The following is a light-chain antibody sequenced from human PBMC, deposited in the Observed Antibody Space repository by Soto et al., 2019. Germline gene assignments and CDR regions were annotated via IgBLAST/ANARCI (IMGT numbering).Light chain of an antibody. CDR3: QQYENLLIT. CDR1: QDISNY. V-gene: IGKV1-33*01. CDR2: DAS. Sequence: DIQMTQSPSSLSASVGDRVTITCQASQDISNYLNWYQQKPEKAPKLLIYDASSLETGVPSRFSGSGSGTDFTFTISSLQPEDIATYYCQQYENLLITFGQGTRLEIK. J-gene: IGKJ5*01.